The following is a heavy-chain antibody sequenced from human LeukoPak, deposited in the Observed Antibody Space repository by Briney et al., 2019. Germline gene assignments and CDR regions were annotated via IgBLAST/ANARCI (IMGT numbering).Heavy chain of an antibody. Sequence: GGSLRLSCAASGFTFSSYAMSWVRQAPGKGLEWISTINPSGANTYYAASVRGRLTISRDNSKNTLYLQMNSLRAEDTALYYCAKDRTPATRGVDYWGQGTLVTVSS. J-gene: IGHJ4*02. V-gene: IGHV3-23*01. CDR3: AKDRTPATRGVDY. CDR2: INPSGANT. CDR1: GFTFSSYA. D-gene: IGHD3-10*01.